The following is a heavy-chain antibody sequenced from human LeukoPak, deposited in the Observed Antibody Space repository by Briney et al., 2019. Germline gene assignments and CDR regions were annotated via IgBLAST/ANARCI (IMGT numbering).Heavy chain of an antibody. CDR3: ASTSGYDFWDMGY. V-gene: IGHV3-30*04. CDR2: ISDDGRS. CDR1: GFTFSAYA. D-gene: IGHD5-12*01. J-gene: IGHJ4*02. Sequence: GGSLRLSCSASGFTFSAYAMYWVRQAPGKGLEWVTIISDDGRSNYADSVEGRFTISRDNSKNTLYLQMSSLRAEDTAVYYCASTSGYDFWDMGYWGQGTLVTVSS.